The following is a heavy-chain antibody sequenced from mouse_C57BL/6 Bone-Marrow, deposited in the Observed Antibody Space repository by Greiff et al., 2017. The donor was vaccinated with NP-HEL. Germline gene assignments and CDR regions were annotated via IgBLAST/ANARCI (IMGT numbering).Heavy chain of an antibody. Sequence: EVKLVESGGDLVKPGGSLKLSCAASGFTFSSYGMSWVRQTPDKRLEWVATISSGGSYTYYPDSVKGRFTISRDNAMNTLYLQMSSLKSEDTAMYYCARPRGFAYWGQGTLVTVSA. J-gene: IGHJ3*01. CDR3: ARPRGFAY. CDR2: ISSGGSYT. CDR1: GFTFSSYG. V-gene: IGHV5-6*01.